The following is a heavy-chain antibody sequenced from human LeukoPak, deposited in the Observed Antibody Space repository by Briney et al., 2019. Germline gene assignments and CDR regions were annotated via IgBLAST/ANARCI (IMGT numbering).Heavy chain of an antibody. Sequence: SETLSLTCTVSGGSISSSSYYWGWIRQPPGKGLEWIGSIYYSGSTYYNPSLKSRVTISVDTSKNQFSLKLSSVTAADTAVYYCARAVYDIVVVPAAMDDYYYGMDVWGQGTTVTVSS. CDR1: GGSISSSSYY. CDR3: ARAVYDIVVVPAAMDDYYYGMDV. J-gene: IGHJ6*02. V-gene: IGHV4-39*07. D-gene: IGHD2-2*01. CDR2: IYYSGST.